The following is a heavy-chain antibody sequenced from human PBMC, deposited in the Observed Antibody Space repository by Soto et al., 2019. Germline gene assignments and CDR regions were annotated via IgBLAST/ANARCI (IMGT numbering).Heavy chain of an antibody. J-gene: IGHJ6*02. D-gene: IGHD3-10*01. CDR2: ISAYNGNT. CDR3: ARERGPRYYGSGSYYYGMDV. Sequence: GASVKVSCKASGYTFTSYGISWVRQAPGQGREWMGWISAYNGNTNYAQKLQGRVTMTTDTSTSTAYMELRSLRSDDTAVYYCARERGPRYYGSGSYYYGMDVWGQGTTVTVSS. V-gene: IGHV1-18*01. CDR1: GYTFTSYG.